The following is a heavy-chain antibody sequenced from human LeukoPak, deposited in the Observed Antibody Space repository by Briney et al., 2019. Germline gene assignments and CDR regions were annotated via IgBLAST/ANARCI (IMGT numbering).Heavy chain of an antibody. Sequence: KSGGSLRLSCAASGLTFSSYSMNWVRQAPGKGLEWVSSISSSSSYIYYADSVKGRFTISRDNAKNSLYLQMNSLRAEDTAVYYCARLDSSSWKIAEYFQHWGQGTLVTVSS. D-gene: IGHD6-13*01. J-gene: IGHJ1*01. V-gene: IGHV3-21*01. CDR2: ISSSSSYI. CDR1: GLTFSSYS. CDR3: ARLDSSSWKIAEYFQH.